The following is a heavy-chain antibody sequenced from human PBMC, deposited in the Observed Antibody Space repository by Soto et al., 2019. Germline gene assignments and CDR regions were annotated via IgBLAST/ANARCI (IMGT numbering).Heavy chain of an antibody. CDR1: GGSISSYY. D-gene: IGHD3-22*01. CDR3: ARTYDGSGPNSGGYAFDI. V-gene: IGHV4-59*01. J-gene: IGHJ3*02. CDR2: IYYSGT. Sequence: QVQLQESGPGLVKPSETLSLTCSVSGGSISSYYWSWIRQPPGKGLEWIAYIYYSGTSYNPSLKSPVSISLATSTNQFSLTLSSVTAADTAVYYCARTYDGSGPNSGGYAFDIWGQGTMVTVSS.